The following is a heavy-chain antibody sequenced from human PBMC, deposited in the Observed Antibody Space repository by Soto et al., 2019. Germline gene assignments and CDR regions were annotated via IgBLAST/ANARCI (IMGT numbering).Heavy chain of an antibody. J-gene: IGHJ4*02. CDR3: ARGRGKAAAVHFDY. CDR2: INSDGSST. CDR1: GFTFSSYW. V-gene: IGHV3-74*01. D-gene: IGHD6-13*01. Sequence: EVQLVESGGGLVQPGGSLRLSCAASGFTFSSYWMHWVRQAPGKGLVWVSRINSDGSSTSYADSVKGRFTISRDNAKNTLYLQMNSRRAEDTAVYYCARGRGKAAAVHFDYWGQGTLVTVSS.